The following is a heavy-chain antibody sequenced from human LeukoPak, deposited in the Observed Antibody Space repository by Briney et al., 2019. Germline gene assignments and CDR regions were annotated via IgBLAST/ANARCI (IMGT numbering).Heavy chain of an antibody. Sequence: SETLSLTCAVYGGSFSGCYWSWIRQPPGKGLEWIGEINHSGSTNYNPSLKSRVTISVDTSKNQFSLKLSSVTAADTAVYYCAGLLGYCSSTSCYYFDYWGQGTLVTVSS. V-gene: IGHV4-34*01. CDR2: INHSGST. CDR3: AGLLGYCSSTSCYYFDY. CDR1: GGSFSGCY. D-gene: IGHD2-2*01. J-gene: IGHJ4*02.